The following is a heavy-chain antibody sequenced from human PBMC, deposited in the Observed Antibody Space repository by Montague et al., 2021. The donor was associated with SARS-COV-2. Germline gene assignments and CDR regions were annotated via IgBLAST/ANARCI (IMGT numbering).Heavy chain of an antibody. D-gene: IGHD3-22*01. CDR3: ARTPRRSSGGYSFTFDI. Sequence: SETLSLTCTVSGDSINSSNYYWTWIRQPPGQELKWIVSNYYTGSTYYNPSLKGRVTISVDTSKNQFSLKLSSVTAADTAVYYCARTPRRSSGGYSFTFDIWGQGTMVTVSS. CDR2: NYYTGST. J-gene: IGHJ3*02. V-gene: IGHV4-39*01. CDR1: GDSINSSNYY.